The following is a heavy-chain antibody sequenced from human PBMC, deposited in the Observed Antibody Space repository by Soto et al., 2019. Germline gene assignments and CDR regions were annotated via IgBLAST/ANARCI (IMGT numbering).Heavy chain of an antibody. V-gene: IGHV3-33*01. J-gene: IGHJ4*02. Sequence: PGGSLRLSCAASGFTFSSYGMHWVRQAPGKGLEWVAVIWYDGSNKYYADSVKGRFTISRDNSKNTLYLQMNSLRAEDTAVYYCARVDTAMFPSAVYYFDYWGQGTLVTVSS. CDR1: GFTFSSYG. CDR3: ARVDTAMFPSAVYYFDY. CDR2: IWYDGSNK. D-gene: IGHD5-18*01.